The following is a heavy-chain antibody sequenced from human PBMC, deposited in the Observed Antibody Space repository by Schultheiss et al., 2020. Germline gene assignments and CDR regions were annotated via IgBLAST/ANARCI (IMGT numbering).Heavy chain of an antibody. D-gene: IGHD5-12*01. CDR2: ISSSSSTI. J-gene: IGHJ4*02. Sequence: GGSLRLSCAASGFTFSSYGMNWVRQAPGKGLEWVSYISSSSSTIYYADSVKGRFTISRDNAKNSLYLQMNSLRAEDTAVYYCAKDQAWAVATFDYWGQGTLVTVSS. CDR1: GFTFSSYG. V-gene: IGHV3-48*01. CDR3: AKDQAWAVATFDY.